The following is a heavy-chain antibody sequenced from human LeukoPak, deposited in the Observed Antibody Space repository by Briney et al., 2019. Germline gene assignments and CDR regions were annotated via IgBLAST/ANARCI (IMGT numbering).Heavy chain of an antibody. Sequence: GGSLRLSCAASGFSFGFYWMHWVRQAPGKGLVWVSHINSDGSSTSYADSVKGRFTISRDNAKSTLYLQMNSLRAEDTAVYYCARSRRLYWYFDLWGRGTLVTVSS. J-gene: IGHJ2*01. V-gene: IGHV3-74*01. CDR1: GFSFGFYW. CDR2: INSDGSST. CDR3: ARSRRLYWYFDL. D-gene: IGHD4-17*01.